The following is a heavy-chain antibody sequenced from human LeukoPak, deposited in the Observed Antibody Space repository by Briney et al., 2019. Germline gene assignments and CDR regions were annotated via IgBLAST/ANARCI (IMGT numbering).Heavy chain of an antibody. D-gene: IGHD3-3*01. J-gene: IGHJ4*02. CDR2: IYYSGST. V-gene: IGHV4-39*01. CDR3: ARTIFGVVAAGY. Sequence: SETLSLTCTVSGGSISSSSYYWGWIRHPPGKGLEWIVSIYYSGSTYYNPSLNSRVTISVDTSKNQFSLKLSSVTAADTAVYYCARTIFGVVAAGYWGQGTLVTVSS. CDR1: GGSISSSSYY.